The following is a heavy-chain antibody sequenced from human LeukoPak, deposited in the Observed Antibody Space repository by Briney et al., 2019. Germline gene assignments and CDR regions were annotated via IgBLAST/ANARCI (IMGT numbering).Heavy chain of an antibody. Sequence: PSETLSLTCTVSGGSISSYYWTWIRQPPGKGLEWIGYIYYSGSTNYNPSLKSRVTISVDTSKNQFSLKLSSVTAADTAVYYCARAMGSSSRYVYWGQGILVTVSS. V-gene: IGHV4-59*01. CDR3: ARAMGSSSRYVY. D-gene: IGHD6-13*01. J-gene: IGHJ4*02. CDR2: IYYSGST. CDR1: GGSISSYY.